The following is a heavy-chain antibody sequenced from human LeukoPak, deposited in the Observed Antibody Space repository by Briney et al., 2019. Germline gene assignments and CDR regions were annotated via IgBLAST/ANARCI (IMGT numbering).Heavy chain of an antibody. J-gene: IGHJ4*02. CDR3: AKDLGYSGSYIDC. V-gene: IGHV3-30*18. CDR1: GFTFSSYV. CDR2: ISYDGGNK. D-gene: IGHD1-26*01. Sequence: GRSLRLSCAASGFTFSSYVMHWARQAPGKGLEWVAFISYDGGNKYYADSVKGRFTISRDNSKNTLYLQMNSLRTEDTAVYYCAKDLGYSGSYIDCWGQGILVTVSS.